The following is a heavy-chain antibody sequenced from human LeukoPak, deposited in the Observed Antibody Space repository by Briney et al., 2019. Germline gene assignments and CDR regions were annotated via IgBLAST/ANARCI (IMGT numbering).Heavy chain of an antibody. CDR2: IWYEGQTK. D-gene: IGHD6-19*01. J-gene: IGHJ4*02. CDR3: AREWGRIAVAGGPGY. V-gene: IGHV3-33*01. CDR1: GFIFSNYG. Sequence: GGSLRLSCEASGFIFSNYGMHWVRQAPDKGLEWLALIWYEGQTKFYADSVKGRFTISRDNSGNTLFLHMTNLRVEDTAVYYCAREWGRIAVAGGPGYWGQGALVTVSS.